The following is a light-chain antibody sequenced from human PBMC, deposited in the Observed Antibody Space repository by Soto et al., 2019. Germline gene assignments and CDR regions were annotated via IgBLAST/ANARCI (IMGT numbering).Light chain of an antibody. CDR2: DAY. Sequence: DIQMTQSPSTLSASVGDRVTITCRASQSISSWLARYQQKPGKAPKLLIYDAYSLESGVSSRFSGSGYGTDFTLSINNLQPDDFATYYCQQYNSYAWTFGQGTKVDI. V-gene: IGKV1-5*01. CDR1: QSISSW. CDR3: QQYNSYAWT. J-gene: IGKJ1*01.